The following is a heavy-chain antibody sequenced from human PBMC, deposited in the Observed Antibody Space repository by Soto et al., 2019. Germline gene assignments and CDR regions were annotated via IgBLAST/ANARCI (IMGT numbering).Heavy chain of an antibody. CDR2: ISGSGGST. CDR1: GFTFSSYA. CDR3: ANEVLAVAAHAEYFQH. V-gene: IGHV3-23*01. Sequence: GGSLRLSCAASGFTFSSYAMSWVRQAPGKGLEWVSAISGSGGSTYYADSVKGRFTISRDNSKNTLYLQMNSLRAEDTAVYYCANEVLAVAAHAEYFQHWGQGTLVTVSS. J-gene: IGHJ1*01. D-gene: IGHD6-19*01.